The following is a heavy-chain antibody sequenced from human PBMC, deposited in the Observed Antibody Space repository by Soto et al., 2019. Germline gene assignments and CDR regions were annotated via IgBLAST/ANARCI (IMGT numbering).Heavy chain of an antibody. J-gene: IGHJ6*02. CDR2: IYHSGST. CDR1: GGSIGSGGYS. Sequence: SETLSLTCAVSGGSIGSGGYSWSWIRQPPGKGLEWIGYIYHSGSTYYNPSLKSRVTISVDRSKNQFSLKLSSVTAADTAVYYCARGTPYYYYGMDVWGQGTTVTV. CDR3: ARGTPYYYYGMDV. V-gene: IGHV4-30-2*01.